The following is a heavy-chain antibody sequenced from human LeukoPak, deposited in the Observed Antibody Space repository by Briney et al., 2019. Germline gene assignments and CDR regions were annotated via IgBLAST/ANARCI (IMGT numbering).Heavy chain of an antibody. CDR2: ISSSGSSI. V-gene: IGHV3-21*01. CDR1: GFTFSSYS. Sequence: GGSLRLSCAASGFTFSSYSMNWVRQAPGKGLKGFSSISSSGSSIYDADSVKGRFTISRDNAKNSLYLQMNSLRAEDTGVYYCARDPPYGAKLFDSWGQGTLVTVSS. D-gene: IGHD4-17*01. J-gene: IGHJ4*02. CDR3: ARDPPYGAKLFDS.